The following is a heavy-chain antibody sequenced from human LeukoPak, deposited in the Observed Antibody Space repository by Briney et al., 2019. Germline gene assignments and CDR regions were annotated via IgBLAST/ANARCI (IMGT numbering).Heavy chain of an antibody. CDR2: ISAYNGNT. D-gene: IGHD2-2*01. V-gene: IGHV1-18*01. CDR1: GYTFTSYG. J-gene: IGHJ5*02. Sequence: GASEKVSCKASGYTFTSYGISWVRQAPGQGLEWMGWISAYNGNTNYAQKLQGRVTMTTDTSTSTAYMELRSLRSDDTAVYYCARDLIGDQLLEGYNWFDPWGQGTLVTVSS. CDR3: ARDLIGDQLLEGYNWFDP.